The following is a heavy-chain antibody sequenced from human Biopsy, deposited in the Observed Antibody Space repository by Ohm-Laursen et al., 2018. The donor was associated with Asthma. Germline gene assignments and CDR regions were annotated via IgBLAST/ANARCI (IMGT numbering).Heavy chain of an antibody. CDR1: GGTFSNYA. D-gene: IGHD2-15*01. V-gene: IGHV1-69*13. Sequence: SVKVSCKSSGGTFSNYAISWVRQAPGQGLEWMGGIIPMFGTTNYAQKFQGRVTITADESTSTAYMELSSLRSDDTAVYYCASPTYCSGSSCINNYYYALDVWGQGSTVTVS. CDR2: IIPMFGTT. CDR3: ASPTYCSGSSCINNYYYALDV. J-gene: IGHJ6*02.